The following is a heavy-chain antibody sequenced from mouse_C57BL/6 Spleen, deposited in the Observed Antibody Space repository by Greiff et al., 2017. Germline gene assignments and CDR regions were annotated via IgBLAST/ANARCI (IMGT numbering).Heavy chain of an antibody. V-gene: IGHV1-54*01. CDR3: AREGGNSLDY. J-gene: IGHJ2*01. CDR1: GYAFTNYL. Sequence: VQLQQSGAELVRPGTSVKVSCKASGYAFTNYLIEWVKQRPGQGLEWIGVINPGSGGTNYNEKFKGKATLTADKSSSTAYMQLSSLTSEDSAVYFCAREGGNSLDYWGQGTTLTVSS. D-gene: IGHD2-1*01. CDR2: INPGSGGT.